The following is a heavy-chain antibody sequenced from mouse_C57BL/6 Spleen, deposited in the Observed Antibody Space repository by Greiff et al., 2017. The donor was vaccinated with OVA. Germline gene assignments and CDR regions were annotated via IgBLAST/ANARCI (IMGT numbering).Heavy chain of an antibody. CDR3: ARYYISFDY. V-gene: IGHV1-69*01. J-gene: IGHJ2*01. D-gene: IGHD1-3*01. CDR1: GYTFTSYW. Sequence: QVHVKQPGAELVMPGASVKLSCKASGYTFTSYWMHWVKQRPGQGLEWIGEIDPSDSYTNYNQKFKGKSTLTVDKSSSTAYMQLSSLTSEDSAVYYCARYYISFDYWGQGTTLTVSS. CDR2: IDPSDSYT.